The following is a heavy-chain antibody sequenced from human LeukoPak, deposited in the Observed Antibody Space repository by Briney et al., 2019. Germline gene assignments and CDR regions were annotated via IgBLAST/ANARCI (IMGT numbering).Heavy chain of an antibody. V-gene: IGHV4-4*02. CDR2: IHHSGST. CDR3: ARGLYGSDSF. J-gene: IGHJ4*02. CDR1: GASVSSSNW. Sequence: SETLSLTCAVSGASVSSSNWWMWVRQPPKKGLEWIGEIHHSGSTNYNPSLKSRVTMSVDTSKNQISLRLTSVTAADTAVYYCARGLYGSDSFWGQGNLVTVSS. D-gene: IGHD6-19*01.